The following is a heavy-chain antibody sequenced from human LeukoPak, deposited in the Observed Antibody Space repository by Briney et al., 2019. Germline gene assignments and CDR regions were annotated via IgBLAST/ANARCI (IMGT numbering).Heavy chain of an antibody. V-gene: IGHV1-18*04. J-gene: IGHJ4*02. D-gene: IGHD2-15*01. CDR2: ITAYNSGDT. Sequence: ASVKVSCKASGYTFTCYYMHWVRQAPGQGLEWMGWITAYNSGDTKYAQDFQGRVTMTTDTSTSTAYMELRSLTSDDTAVYYCARDQGWCSGGSCYGVYWGQGTLVTVSS. CDR1: GYTFTCYY. CDR3: ARDQGWCSGGSCYGVY.